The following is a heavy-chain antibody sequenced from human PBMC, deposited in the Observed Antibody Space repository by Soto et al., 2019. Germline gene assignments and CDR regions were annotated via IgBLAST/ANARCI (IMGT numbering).Heavy chain of an antibody. J-gene: IGHJ6*02. CDR2: ISGSGGST. CDR1: GFTFSSYA. V-gene: IGHV3-23*01. CDR3: AKLAALEPQYYYYGMDV. Sequence: EVQLLESGGGLVQPGGSLRLSCAASGFTFSSYAMSWVRQAPGKGLEWVSAISGSGGSTYSADSVKGRFTISRDNSKNTLYLQMNSLRAEDTAVYYCAKLAALEPQYYYYGMDVWGQGTTVTVSS. D-gene: IGHD3-16*02.